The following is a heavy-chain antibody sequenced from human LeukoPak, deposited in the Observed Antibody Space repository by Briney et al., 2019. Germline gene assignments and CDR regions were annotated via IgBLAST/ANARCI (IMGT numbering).Heavy chain of an antibody. Sequence: GASVKVSCKASGGTFSSYAISWVRQAPGQGLEWMGGIIPIFGTANYAQKFQGRVTITADKSTSTAYMELSSLRSEDTAVYYCARGYYYGSGSYYNPWYYYYYMDVWGKGTTVTISS. CDR3: ARGYYYGSGSYYNPWYYYYYMDV. J-gene: IGHJ6*03. CDR2: IIPIFGTA. CDR1: GGTFSSYA. D-gene: IGHD3-10*01. V-gene: IGHV1-69*06.